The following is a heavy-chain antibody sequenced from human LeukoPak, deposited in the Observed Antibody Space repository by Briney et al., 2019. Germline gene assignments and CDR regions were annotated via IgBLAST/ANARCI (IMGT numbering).Heavy chain of an antibody. CDR2: INAGNGNT. V-gene: IGHV1-3*03. CDR1: GYTFTGYY. CDR3: ARGSIAAAGTFGY. D-gene: IGHD6-13*01. Sequence: GASVKVSCKASGYTFTGYYMHWVRQAPGQGLEWMGWINAGNGNTKYSQEFQGRVTITRDTSASTAYMELSSLRSEDMAVYYCARGSIAAAGTFGYWGQGTLVTVSS. J-gene: IGHJ4*02.